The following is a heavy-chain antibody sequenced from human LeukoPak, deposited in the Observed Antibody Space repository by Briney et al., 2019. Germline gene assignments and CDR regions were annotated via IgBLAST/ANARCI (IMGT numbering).Heavy chain of an antibody. V-gene: IGHV1-18*01. D-gene: IGHD3-10*01. CDR3: ARESGSGSYFYFDY. Sequence: ASVKLACKPSNYTFTDYPITWVRQVPGQGLEWRGWISTRNGETHYARRFQGRATMTTDTFASSVYIEVRSLTSDDTALYYCARESGSGSYFYFDYWGPGTLVTVSS. J-gene: IGHJ4*02. CDR1: NYTFTDYP. CDR2: ISTRNGET.